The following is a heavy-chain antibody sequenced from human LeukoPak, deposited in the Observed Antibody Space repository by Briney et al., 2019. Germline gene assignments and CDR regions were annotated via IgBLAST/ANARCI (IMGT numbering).Heavy chain of an antibody. V-gene: IGHV3-15*01. D-gene: IGHD2-2*01. CDR3: TTGLVVPANDAFDI. CDR2: IKSKTDGGTT. Sequence: GGSLRLTCAASGFTFSNAWMSWVRQAPGKGLEWVGRIKSKTDGGTTDYAAPVKGRFTISRDDSKNALYLQMNSLKTEDTAVYYCTTGLVVPANDAFDIWGQGTMVTVSS. CDR1: GFTFSNAW. J-gene: IGHJ3*02.